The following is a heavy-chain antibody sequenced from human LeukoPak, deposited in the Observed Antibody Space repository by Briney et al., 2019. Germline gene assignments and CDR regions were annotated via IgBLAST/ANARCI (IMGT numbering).Heavy chain of an antibody. D-gene: IGHD3-3*01. CDR3: AGTYFDFRRGGAFDI. J-gene: IGHJ3*02. CDR2: AYYLGNT. V-gene: IGHV4-59*05. CDR1: VVSISSYY. Sequence: SETLSLTCSVSVVSISSYYWSWIRQSPGKGLEWIGRAYYLGNTNYSPSLRSRVIISVDMSKNQFSLTLTSMTAADTAVYYCAGTYFDFRRGGAFDIWGQGTIVTVSS.